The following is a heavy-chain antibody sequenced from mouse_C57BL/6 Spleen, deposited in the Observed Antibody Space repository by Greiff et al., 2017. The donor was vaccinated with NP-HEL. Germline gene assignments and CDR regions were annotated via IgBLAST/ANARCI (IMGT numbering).Heavy chain of an antibody. CDR3: ARETRSEYFDY. CDR1: GFTFSSYA. Sequence: EVKLMESGGGLVKPGGSLKLSCAASGFTFSSYAMSWVRQTPEKRLEWVATISDGGSYTYYPDNVKGRFTISRDNAKNNLYLQMSHLKSEDTAMYYCARETRSEYFDYWGQGTTLTVSS. J-gene: IGHJ2*01. CDR2: ISDGGSYT. V-gene: IGHV5-4*01.